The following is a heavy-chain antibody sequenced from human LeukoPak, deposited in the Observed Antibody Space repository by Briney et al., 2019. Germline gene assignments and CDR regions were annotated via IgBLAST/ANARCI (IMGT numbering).Heavy chain of an antibody. J-gene: IGHJ3*02. CDR2: IRSNTDSGTT. CDR1: GFTFSTYS. Sequence: GGSLRLSCAASGFTFSTYSMNWVRQAPGKGLEWVGRIRSNTDSGTTDYAAPVKGRFTISRDDSINTLYLQMNSLKIEDTAVYYCTTEYRDSSGWYGAFDIWGQGTMVTVSS. CDR3: TTEYRDSSGWYGAFDI. V-gene: IGHV3-15*01. D-gene: IGHD6-19*01.